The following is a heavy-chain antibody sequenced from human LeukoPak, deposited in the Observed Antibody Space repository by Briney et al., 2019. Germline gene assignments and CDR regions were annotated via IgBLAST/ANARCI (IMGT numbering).Heavy chain of an antibody. CDR2: IYHSGST. V-gene: IGHV4-30-2*01. Sequence: PSQTLSLTCAVSGGSISSGGYSWSWIRQPPGKGLEWIGYIYHSGSTYYNPSLKSRVTISVDRSKNQFSLKLGSVTAADTAVYYCARQYGNAFDIWGQGTMVTVSS. J-gene: IGHJ3*02. CDR1: GGSISSGGYS. D-gene: IGHD1-14*01. CDR3: ARQYGNAFDI.